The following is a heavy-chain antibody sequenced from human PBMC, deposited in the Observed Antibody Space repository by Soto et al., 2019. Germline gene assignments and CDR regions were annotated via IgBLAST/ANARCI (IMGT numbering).Heavy chain of an antibody. Sequence: QVQLVQSGAEVKKPGASVKVSCKASGYTFTSYNVNWVRQAPGQGLEWMAIIYVTGSTTYAQNSQGRVSVTRDTSTSTVYLERTSLRSDDTAVYYCCGGGYEDYGREGRYWGQGTLFTVSS. CDR1: GYTFTSYN. CDR2: IYVTGST. D-gene: IGHD5-12*01. V-gene: IGHV1-46*01. CDR3: CGGGYEDYGREGRY. J-gene: IGHJ4*02.